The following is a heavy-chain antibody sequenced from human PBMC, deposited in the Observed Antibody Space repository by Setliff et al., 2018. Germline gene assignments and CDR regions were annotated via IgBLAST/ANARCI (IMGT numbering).Heavy chain of an antibody. Sequence: GASVKVSCKASGGTFGSSALSWVRQAPGQGLEWMGGIIPMFDTGIYAEKFQGRVTLSADESTSTVYMELTRLRPEDTAIYYCARDKADYYDRSGYSGAPDVWDQGTMVT. D-gene: IGHD3-22*01. J-gene: IGHJ3*01. V-gene: IGHV1-69*13. CDR3: ARDKADYYDRSGYSGAPDV. CDR1: GGTFGSSA. CDR2: IIPMFDTG.